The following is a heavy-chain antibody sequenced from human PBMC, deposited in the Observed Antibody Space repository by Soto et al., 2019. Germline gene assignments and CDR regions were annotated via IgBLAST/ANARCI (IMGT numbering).Heavy chain of an antibody. V-gene: IGHV4-34*01. Sequence: SETLSLTCAVYSGSFSGYYWTWIRQSPGKGLEWIGEINHGGSTSYNPSLKSRVTMSVDTSKNQFSLRLRSVTAADKGVYYCARREQMVRGAPLFPRRASIDGFDICGQGTMVTVSS. CDR3: ARREQMVRGAPLFPRRASIDGFDI. CDR2: INHGGST. J-gene: IGHJ3*02. CDR1: SGSFSGYY. D-gene: IGHD3-10*01.